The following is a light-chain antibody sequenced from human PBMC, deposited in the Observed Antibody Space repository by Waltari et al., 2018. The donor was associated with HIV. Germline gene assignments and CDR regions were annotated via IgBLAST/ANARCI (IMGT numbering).Light chain of an antibody. Sequence: QSVLTPPPSAYGPPRQRVTSSCSGTSSNSRRNSVYWYQQLPGPAPKLLICRNNQRPSGVPDRFSGSKSGTSASLAISGVRSEDEADYYCAAWDDSLLYVFGTGTKVTVL. CDR1: SSNSRRNS. CDR3: AAWDDSLLYV. J-gene: IGLJ1*01. CDR2: RNN. V-gene: IGLV1-47*01.